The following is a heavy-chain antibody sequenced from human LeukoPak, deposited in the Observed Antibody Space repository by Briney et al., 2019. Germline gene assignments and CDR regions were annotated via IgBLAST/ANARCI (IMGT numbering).Heavy chain of an antibody. CDR2: ISAGGST. V-gene: IGHV3-23*01. CDR3: AKDLEKWLLGAFDI. Sequence: GGSLRLFCGASVYTHRRYAMSWVRRSPGRGREGVSAISAGGSTYYADSVKGRFTISRDNSKDTLYLQMNSLRAEDTAVYYCAKDLEKWLLGAFDIWGQGTMVTVSS. D-gene: IGHD6-19*01. CDR1: VYTHRRYA. J-gene: IGHJ3*02.